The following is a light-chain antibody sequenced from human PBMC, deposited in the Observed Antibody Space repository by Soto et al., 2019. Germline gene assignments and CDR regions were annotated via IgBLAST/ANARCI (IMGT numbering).Light chain of an antibody. V-gene: IGKV3-15*01. CDR1: QSVSSN. CDR2: GAS. J-gene: IGKJ1*01. CDR3: LQYNNWPWT. Sequence: EIVVTQSPATLSVSPGERATLSCRASQSVSSNLAWYQQKPGQAPRLLIYGASTRATGIPARFSGSGSGTEFTLTISSLQSEDFGVYYCLQYNNWPWTFGQGTKVEIK.